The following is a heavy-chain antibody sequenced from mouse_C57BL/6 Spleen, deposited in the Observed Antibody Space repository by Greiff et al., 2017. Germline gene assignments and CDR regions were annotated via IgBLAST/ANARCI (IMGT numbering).Heavy chain of an antibody. CDR1: GYTFTSYW. D-gene: IGHD1-1*01. CDR2: INTSSGYT. V-gene: IGHV1-7*01. Sequence: QVQLQQSGAELAKPGASVKLSCKASGYTFTSYWMHWVKQRPGQGLEWIGYINTSSGYTKYNQKFKDKATFTADKSSSTAYMQLRSLTYEDSAVDYCARSPPYYGSSYWYFDVWGTGTTVTVSS. CDR3: ARSPPYYGSSYWYFDV. J-gene: IGHJ1*03.